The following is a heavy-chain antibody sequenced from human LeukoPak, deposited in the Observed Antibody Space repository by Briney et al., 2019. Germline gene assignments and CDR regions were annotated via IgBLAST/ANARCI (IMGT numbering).Heavy chain of an antibody. CDR1: GFTFSNIW. CDR2: IKQDGSAK. Sequence: GGSLRLSCTASGFTFSNIWMSWVRQAPGKGLEWVANIKQDGSAKYYVDSVKGRFTISRDNAKNSLYLQMGSLRAEDKAVYYCARFSGRNWGQGTLVTVSS. J-gene: IGHJ4*02. V-gene: IGHV3-7*01. D-gene: IGHD2-15*01. CDR3: ARFSGRN.